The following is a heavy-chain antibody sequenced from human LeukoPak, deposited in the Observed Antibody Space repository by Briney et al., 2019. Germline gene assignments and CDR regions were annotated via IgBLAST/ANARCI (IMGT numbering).Heavy chain of an antibody. CDR3: ARFSSIAAAFDY. CDR1: GGSISIYY. Sequence: ASETLSLTCTVSGGSISIYYWSWIRQPAGKGLEWIGRIYTSGSTNYNPSLKSRVTMSVDTSKNQFSLKLSSVTAADTAVYYCARFSSIAAAFDYWGQGTLVTVSS. V-gene: IGHV4-4*07. CDR2: IYTSGST. D-gene: IGHD6-13*01. J-gene: IGHJ4*02.